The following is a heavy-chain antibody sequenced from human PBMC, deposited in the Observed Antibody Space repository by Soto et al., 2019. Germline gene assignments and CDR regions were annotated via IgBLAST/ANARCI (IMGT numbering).Heavy chain of an antibody. CDR1: GGSISSYY. CDR2: IYYSGST. Sequence: ETLSLTCTVSGGSISSYYWSWIRQPPGKGLEWIGYIYYSGSTNYNPSLKSRVTISVDTSKNQFSLKLSSVTAADTAVYYCAGTRGYCSGGSCPTVVDYWGQGTLVTVSS. J-gene: IGHJ4*02. D-gene: IGHD2-15*01. V-gene: IGHV4-59*01. CDR3: AGTRGYCSGGSCPTVVDY.